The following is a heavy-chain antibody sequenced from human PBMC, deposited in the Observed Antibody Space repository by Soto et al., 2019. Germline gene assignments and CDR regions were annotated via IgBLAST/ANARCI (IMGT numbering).Heavy chain of an antibody. CDR3: ARDRDGGGFHMDV. V-gene: IGHV3-33*01. CDR2: IWSDGNKE. CDR1: GFMFSHYG. D-gene: IGHD6-19*01. Sequence: QVQLVESGGGVVQPGRSLRLSCVGSGFMFSHYGMHWVRQAPGKGLEWVAVIWSDGNKESYADSVKGRFAISRDNSKDTLYLQMNSLRAEDTAVYYCARDRDGGGFHMDVWGLGTTVTVSS. J-gene: IGHJ6*02.